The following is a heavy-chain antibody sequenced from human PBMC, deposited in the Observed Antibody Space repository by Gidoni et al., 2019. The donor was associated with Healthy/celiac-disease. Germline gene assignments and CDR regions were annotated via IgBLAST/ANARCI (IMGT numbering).Heavy chain of an antibody. CDR2: IWYDGSKK. Sequence: QVQLVESGGGVVQPGRSMRLSCAASGFTYSSYGMHWVRQAPGKGLEGVAIIWYDGSKKYYADSVKGRFTISRDNSKNTLYLQMNSLRADDTAVYYCARDLSTAAAEPELDYWGQGTLVTVSS. V-gene: IGHV3-33*01. D-gene: IGHD6-13*01. CDR3: ARDLSTAAAEPELDY. CDR1: GFTYSSYG. J-gene: IGHJ4*02.